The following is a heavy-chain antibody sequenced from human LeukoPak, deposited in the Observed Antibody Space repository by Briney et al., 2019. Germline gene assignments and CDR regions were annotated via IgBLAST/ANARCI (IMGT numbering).Heavy chain of an antibody. Sequence: GGSLRLSCVASGFTFGDYGMRWVRQAPGKGLEWVSGITWRSGNTGYADSVRGRFTISRDNAINSLYLQMNSLRPEDTALYYCAKDIQCIGGRCPIQPYYYAMDVWGQGTTVTVSS. CDR2: ITWRSGNT. CDR1: GFTFGDYG. D-gene: IGHD2-15*01. V-gene: IGHV3-9*01. CDR3: AKDIQCIGGRCPIQPYYYAMDV. J-gene: IGHJ6*02.